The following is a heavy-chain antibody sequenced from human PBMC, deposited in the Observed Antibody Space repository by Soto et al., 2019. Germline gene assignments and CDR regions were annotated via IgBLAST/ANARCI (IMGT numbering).Heavy chain of an antibody. D-gene: IGHD6-19*01. J-gene: IGHJ6*02. CDR1: GYSFTSYW. Sequence: GEALKSSCKGSGYSFTSYWIAWVRQMPGKGLEWMGIIYPGDSDTRYSPSFQGQVSISADTSIRTAYLQWTSLKASDTAMYYCARSRRGAYSSGWYSPSGYYNYGIDVWGQGTKVTVSS. CDR3: ARSRRGAYSSGWYSPSGYYNYGIDV. CDR2: IYPGDSDT. V-gene: IGHV5-51*01.